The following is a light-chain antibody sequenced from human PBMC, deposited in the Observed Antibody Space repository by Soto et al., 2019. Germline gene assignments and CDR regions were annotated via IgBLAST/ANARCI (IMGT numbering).Light chain of an antibody. CDR2: GTS. CDR1: QSVYSN. V-gene: IGKV3-15*01. J-gene: IGKJ1*01. Sequence: TQSPATLSVSPGERATLSCRASQSVYSNLAWYYQRPGQSPRLLIYGTSTRATGIPARFSGSGSGTEFTLTISSLQSEDFAVYYCQQYNSCPQTFGQGTKV. CDR3: QQYNSCPQT.